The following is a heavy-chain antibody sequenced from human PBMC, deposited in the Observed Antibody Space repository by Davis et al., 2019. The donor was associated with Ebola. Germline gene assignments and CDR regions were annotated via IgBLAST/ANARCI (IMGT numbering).Heavy chain of an antibody. CDR3: ARDHLPYGSGTRWFDP. CDR1: GGTFSSYA. D-gene: IGHD3-10*01. J-gene: IGHJ5*02. CDR2: IIPIFGTA. V-gene: IGHV1-69*06. Sequence: SVKVSCKASGGTFSSYAISWVRQAPGQGLEWMGGIIPIFGTANYAQKFQGRVTITADKSTSTAYMELSSLRSEDTAVYYCARDHLPYGSGTRWFDPWGQGTLVTVSS.